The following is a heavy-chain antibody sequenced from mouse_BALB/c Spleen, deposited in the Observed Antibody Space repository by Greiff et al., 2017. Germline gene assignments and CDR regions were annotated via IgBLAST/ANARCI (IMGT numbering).Heavy chain of an antibody. CDR3: TRDGYGSSWFAY. Sequence: DVMLVESGGGLVQPGGSMKLSCVASGFTFSNYWMNWVRQSPEKGLEWVAEIRLKSNNYATHYAESVKGRFTISRDDSKSSVYLQMNNLRAEDTGIYYCTRDGYGSSWFAYWGQGTLVTVSA. CDR1: GFTFSNYW. V-gene: IGHV6-6*02. D-gene: IGHD1-1*01. J-gene: IGHJ3*01. CDR2: IRLKSNNYAT.